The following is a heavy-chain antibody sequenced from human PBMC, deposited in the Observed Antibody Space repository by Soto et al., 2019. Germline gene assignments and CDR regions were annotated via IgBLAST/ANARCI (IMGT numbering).Heavy chain of an antibody. CDR2: IIPIFGTA. CDR3: AREMAVETNDAFDI. J-gene: IGHJ3*02. CDR1: GGTFSSYA. D-gene: IGHD6-19*01. V-gene: IGHV1-69*06. Sequence: VASVKVTCKASGGTFSSYAISWVRQAPGQGLEWMGGIIPIFGTANYAQKFQGRVTITADKSTSTAYMELSSLRSEDTAVYYCAREMAVETNDAFDIWGQGTMVTVSS.